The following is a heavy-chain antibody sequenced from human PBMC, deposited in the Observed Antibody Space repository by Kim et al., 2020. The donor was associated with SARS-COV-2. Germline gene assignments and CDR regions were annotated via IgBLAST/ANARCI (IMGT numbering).Heavy chain of an antibody. CDR1: GGSISSYY. Sequence: SETLSLTCTVSGGSISSYYWSWIRQPAGKVLEWIGRIYTSGSTNYNPSLKSRVTMSVDTSKNQFSLKLSSVTAADTAVYYCARGPYCSSTSCYYFDYWGQGTLVTVSS. CDR2: IYTSGST. J-gene: IGHJ4*02. V-gene: IGHV4-4*07. CDR3: ARGPYCSSTSCYYFDY. D-gene: IGHD2-2*01.